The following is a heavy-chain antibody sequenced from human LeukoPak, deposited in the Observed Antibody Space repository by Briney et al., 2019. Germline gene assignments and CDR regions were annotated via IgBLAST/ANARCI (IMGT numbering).Heavy chain of an antibody. D-gene: IGHD1-26*01. CDR2: IYHRGSA. Sequence: SGTLSLTCAVSGGSISSSNWWSWVRQPPGKGLEWIGEIYHRGSANQNPSLKSRVSMSLDKSKNQFSLRLTSVTAADTAVYYCARIPSGSYGIFDYWGQGTLVTVSS. CDR3: ARIPSGSYGIFDY. J-gene: IGHJ4*02. CDR1: GGSISSSNW. V-gene: IGHV4-4*02.